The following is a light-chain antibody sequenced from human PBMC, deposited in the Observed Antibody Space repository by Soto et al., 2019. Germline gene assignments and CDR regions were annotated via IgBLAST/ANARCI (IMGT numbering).Light chain of an antibody. CDR2: EVS. CDR1: SSDVGNYNL. CDR3: CSYAGSSTYV. V-gene: IGLV2-23*02. Sequence: QSVLTQPASVSGSPGQSITISCTGTSSDVGNYNLVSWYQQHPGKAPKLMIYEVSKRPSGVSNRFSGSKSGNTASLTISGXXXXXXADYSCCSYAGSSTYVFGSGTKVTVL. J-gene: IGLJ1*01.